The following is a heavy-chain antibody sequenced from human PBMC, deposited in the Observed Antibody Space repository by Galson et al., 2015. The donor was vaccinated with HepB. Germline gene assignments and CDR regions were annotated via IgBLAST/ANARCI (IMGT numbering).Heavy chain of an antibody. CDR2: IIPIFGIA. Sequence: SVKVSCKASGGTFSSYAISWVRQAPGQGLEWMGGIIPIFGIANYAQKFQGRVTITADESTSTAYMELSSLRSEDTAVYYCARLNSGGGTGTTLGYYGMDVWGQGTTVTVSS. J-gene: IGHJ6*02. D-gene: IGHD1-7*01. V-gene: IGHV1-69*13. CDR1: GGTFSSYA. CDR3: ARLNSGGGTGTTLGYYGMDV.